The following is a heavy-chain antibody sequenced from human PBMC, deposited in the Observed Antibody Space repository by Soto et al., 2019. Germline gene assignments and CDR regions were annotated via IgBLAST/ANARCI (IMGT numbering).Heavy chain of an antibody. CDR2: IWYDGSNK. CDR1: GFTFSSYG. J-gene: IGHJ6*03. Sequence: QVQLVESGGGVVQPGRSLRLSCAASGFTFSSYGMHWVRQAPGKGLEWVAVIWYDGSNKYYADCVKGRFTISRDNSKNTLYLQMNSLSAEDTAVYYCARVFRDCSSTSCPRYYYYYMDVWGKGTTVTVSS. D-gene: IGHD2-2*01. V-gene: IGHV3-33*01. CDR3: ARVFRDCSSTSCPRYYYYYMDV.